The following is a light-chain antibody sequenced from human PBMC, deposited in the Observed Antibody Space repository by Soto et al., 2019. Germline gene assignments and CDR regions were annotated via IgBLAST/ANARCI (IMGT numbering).Light chain of an antibody. V-gene: IGKV1-12*01. Sequence: DIQMTQSPSSESATVGDRVTIPCRAMQGISSWLACSQHKPGKAPKILIYASSSLQSGVPSTFSGPVTGTAFTLPDSSLQHEDIATYYCQQAKSFPHTFGQGTKLEIK. J-gene: IGKJ2*01. CDR3: QQAKSFPHT. CDR2: ASS. CDR1: QGISSW.